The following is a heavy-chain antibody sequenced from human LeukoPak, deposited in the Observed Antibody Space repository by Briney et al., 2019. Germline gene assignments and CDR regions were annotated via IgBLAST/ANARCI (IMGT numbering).Heavy chain of an antibody. D-gene: IGHD2-15*01. CDR2: IDTSGST. V-gene: IGHV4-4*07. Sequence: SATLALTCTVSGGSISSYYWSWIRPPAGKGLERIGRIDTSGSTNYNPSLKSRVTISVDTSKNQFSLKLSSVTAADTAVYYCARLVYCSGGSCYGGSWLDPWGEGTLVTVSS. J-gene: IGHJ5*02. CDR1: GGSISSYY. CDR3: ARLVYCSGGSCYGGSWLDP.